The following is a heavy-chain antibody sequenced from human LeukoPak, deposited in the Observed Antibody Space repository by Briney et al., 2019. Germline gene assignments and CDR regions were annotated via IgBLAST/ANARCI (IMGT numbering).Heavy chain of an antibody. CDR3: ARGLRSGLY. CDR2: IYSGGAT. CDR1: GFTFSSYT. D-gene: IGHD3-16*02. J-gene: IGHJ4*02. V-gene: IGHV3-53*01. Sequence: GGSLRLSCAASGFTFSSYTMSWVRQAPGKGLEWVSIIYSGGATFYADSVKGRFTISRDKNTLYLQMNSLGAEDTAVYYCARGLRSGLYWGQGTLVTVSS.